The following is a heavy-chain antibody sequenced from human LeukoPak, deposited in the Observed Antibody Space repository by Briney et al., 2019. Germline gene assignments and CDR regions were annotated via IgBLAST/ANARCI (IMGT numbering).Heavy chain of an antibody. J-gene: IGHJ4*02. CDR2: ISSGSRYI. V-gene: IGHV3-21*01. D-gene: IGHD4-11*01. Sequence: PGGSLRLSCAASGFTFNTYSMNWVRQAPGKGLKWVSSISSGSRYIYYADSVNGRFTISKDNAKNSLYLQMNSLRAEDTAVYYCARDYGNYVYYCDYWGQGTLVTVSS. CDR3: ARDYGNYVYYCDY. CDR1: GFTFNTYS.